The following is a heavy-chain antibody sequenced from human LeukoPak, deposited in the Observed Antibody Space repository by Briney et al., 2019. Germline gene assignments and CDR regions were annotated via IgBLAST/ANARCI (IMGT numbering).Heavy chain of an antibody. V-gene: IGHV4-59*11. Sequence: PSETLSLTCTVSGGSISSHYWSWIRQPPGKGLEWIGYIYYSGSTNYNPSLKSRVTISVDTSKNQFSLKLSSVTAADTAVYYCARDSSWYGYYYGMDVWGQGTTVTVSS. CDR3: ARDSSWYGYYYGMDV. CDR1: GGSISSHY. CDR2: IYYSGST. D-gene: IGHD6-13*01. J-gene: IGHJ6*02.